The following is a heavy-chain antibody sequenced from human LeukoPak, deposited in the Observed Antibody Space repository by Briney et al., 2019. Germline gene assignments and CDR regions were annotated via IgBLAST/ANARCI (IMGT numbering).Heavy chain of an antibody. J-gene: IGHJ4*02. D-gene: IGHD5-18*01. CDR1: GFTFSSYS. CDR3: ANSLGIRQFDY. CDR2: IGGSGDST. V-gene: IGHV3-23*01. Sequence: GGSLRLSCAASGFTFSSYSMNWVRQAPGKGLEWVSGIGGSGDSTYYADSVKGRFTISRDNSKNTLYLQMNSLRAEDTAVYYCANSLGIRQFDYWGQGTLVTVSS.